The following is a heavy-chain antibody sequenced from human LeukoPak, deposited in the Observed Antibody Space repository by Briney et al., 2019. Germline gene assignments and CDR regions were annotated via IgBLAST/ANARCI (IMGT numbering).Heavy chain of an antibody. V-gene: IGHV3-11*04. CDR1: GFTFSDYY. CDR2: ISSSGSTI. J-gene: IGHJ4*02. Sequence: GGSLRLSCAASGFTFSDYYMSWIRQAPGKGLEWVSYISSSGSTIYYADSVKGRFTISRDNAKNSLYLQMNSLRAEDTAVYYCAKYEDSSSWSFEYWGQGTLVTVSS. D-gene: IGHD2-2*01. CDR3: AKYEDSSSWSFEY.